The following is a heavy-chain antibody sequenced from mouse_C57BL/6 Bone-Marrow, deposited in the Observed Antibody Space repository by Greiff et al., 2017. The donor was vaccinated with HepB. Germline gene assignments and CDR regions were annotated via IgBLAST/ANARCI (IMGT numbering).Heavy chain of an antibody. V-gene: IGHV5-4*01. CDR2: ISDGGSYT. CDR3: ASPPYYYGSSYNYAMDY. J-gene: IGHJ4*01. D-gene: IGHD1-1*01. CDR1: GFTFSSYA. Sequence: EVQVVESGGGLVKPGGSLKLSCAASGFTFSSYAMSWVRQTPEKRLEWVATISDGGSYTSYPDNVKGRFTISRDNAKNNLYLQMSHLKSEDTAMYYCASPPYYYGSSYNYAMDYWGQGTSVTVSS.